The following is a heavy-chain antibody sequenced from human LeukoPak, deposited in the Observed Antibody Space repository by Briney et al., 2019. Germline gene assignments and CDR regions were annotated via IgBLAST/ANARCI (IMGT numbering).Heavy chain of an antibody. V-gene: IGHV4-59*01. Sequence: PSETLSLTCTVSGGSISNYYWSWIRQPPGKGLEWIGYIFYSGSTNYNPSLKSRVTISVDTSKNQFSLKLSSVTAADTAVYFCARVYYGRSYDYWYFDLWGRGTLVTVSS. D-gene: IGHD3-10*01. CDR2: IFYSGST. CDR1: GGSISNYY. CDR3: ARVYYGRSYDYWYFDL. J-gene: IGHJ2*01.